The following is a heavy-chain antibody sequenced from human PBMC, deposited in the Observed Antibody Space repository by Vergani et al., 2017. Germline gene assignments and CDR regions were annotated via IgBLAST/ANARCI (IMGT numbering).Heavy chain of an antibody. V-gene: IGHV3-23*04. CDR2: ISGSGGST. Sequence: VHLVESGGGVVQPGRSLRLSCAASGFTFSSYAMSWVRQAPGKGLEWVSAISGSGGSTYYADSVKGRFTISRDNSKNTLYLQMNSLRAEDTAVYYCAKAKGYYYYYYMDVWGKGTTVTVSS. CDR1: GFTFSSYA. CDR3: AKAKGYYYYYYMDV. J-gene: IGHJ6*03.